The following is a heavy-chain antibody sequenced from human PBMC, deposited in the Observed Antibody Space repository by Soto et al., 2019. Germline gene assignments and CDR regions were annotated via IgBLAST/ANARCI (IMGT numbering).Heavy chain of an antibody. V-gene: IGHV3-48*03. CDR3: ARDNIVATIVYDY. CDR2: ISSSYI. Sequence: EVQLVESGGGLVQPGGSLRLSCAASGFTFSSYEMNWVRQAPGKGLEWVSYISSSYIYYADSVKGRFTISRDNAKNSLYLQMNSLRAEDTAVYYCARDNIVATIVYDYWGQGTLVTVSS. D-gene: IGHD5-12*01. J-gene: IGHJ4*02. CDR1: GFTFSSYE.